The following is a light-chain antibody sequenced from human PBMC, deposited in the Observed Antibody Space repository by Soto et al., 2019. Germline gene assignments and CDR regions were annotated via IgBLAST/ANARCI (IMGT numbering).Light chain of an antibody. CDR3: LQHNAYPLT. Sequence: DIQMTQSPSTLSGSVGDRVTITCRASQTISSWLAWYQQKPGKAPKLLIYKASTLKSGVPSRFSGSGSGTEFTLTISSLQPDDFATYYCLQHNAYPLTFGGGTKVDIK. J-gene: IGKJ4*01. CDR2: KAS. V-gene: IGKV1-5*03. CDR1: QTISSW.